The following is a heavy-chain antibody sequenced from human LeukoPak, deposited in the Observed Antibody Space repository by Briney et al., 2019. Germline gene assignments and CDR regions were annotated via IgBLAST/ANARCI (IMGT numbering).Heavy chain of an antibody. V-gene: IGHV1-24*01. J-gene: IGHJ4*02. Sequence: ASVKVSCKVSGYTLTELSMHWVRQAPGKGLEWMGGFDPEDGETIYAQKFQGRVTMTRNTSISTAYMELSSLRSEDTAVYYCARAGDFWSGYYSGYWGQGTLVTVSS. CDR3: ARAGDFWSGYYSGY. CDR2: FDPEDGET. CDR1: GYTLTELS. D-gene: IGHD3-3*01.